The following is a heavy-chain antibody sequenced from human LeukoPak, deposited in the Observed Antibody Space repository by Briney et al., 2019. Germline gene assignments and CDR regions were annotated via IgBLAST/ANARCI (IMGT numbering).Heavy chain of an antibody. CDR3: ATRWISYYYYYGMDV. CDR1: GGSFSGYY. CDR2: INHSGST. J-gene: IGHJ6*02. V-gene: IGHV4-34*01. Sequence: SETLSLTCAVYGGSFSGYYWSWIRQPPGKGLEWIGEINHSGSTNYNPSLKSRVTISVDTSKNQFSLKLSSVTAADTAVYYCATRWISYYYYYGMDVWGQGTTVTVSS. D-gene: IGHD1-1*01.